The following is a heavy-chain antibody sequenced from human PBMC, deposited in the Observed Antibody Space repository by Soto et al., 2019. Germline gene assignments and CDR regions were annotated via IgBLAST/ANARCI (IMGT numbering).Heavy chain of an antibody. CDR3: AKAGLGGLNY. J-gene: IGHJ4*02. CDR2: ISYDGSNK. D-gene: IGHD3-3*01. CDR1: GFAFSSYG. V-gene: IGHV3-30*18. Sequence: QVQLVESGGGVVQPGRSLRLSCVASGFAFSSYGMHWVRQAPGKGLEWVAVISYDGSNKYYADSVKGRFTISRDNSKNTLYLQMNSLRAEDTAVYYCAKAGLGGLNYWGQGTLVTVSS.